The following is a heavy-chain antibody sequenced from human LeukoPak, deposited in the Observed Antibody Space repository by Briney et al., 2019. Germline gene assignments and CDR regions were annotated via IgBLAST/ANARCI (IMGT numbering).Heavy chain of an antibody. Sequence: SVKVSCKASGGTFSSYAISWVRQAPGQGLEWMGGIIPIFGTANYAQKFQGRVTITTDESTSTAYMELSSLRSEDTAVYYCARKGYCSGGSCNYYYYYMDVWGKGTTVTVSS. D-gene: IGHD2-15*01. J-gene: IGHJ6*03. CDR3: ARKGYCSGGSCNYYYYYMDV. V-gene: IGHV1-69*05. CDR2: IIPIFGTA. CDR1: GGTFSSYA.